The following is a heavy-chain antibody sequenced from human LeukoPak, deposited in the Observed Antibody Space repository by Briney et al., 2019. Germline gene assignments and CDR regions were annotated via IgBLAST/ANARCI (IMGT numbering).Heavy chain of an antibody. V-gene: IGHV3-20*04. D-gene: IGHD2-8*01. Sequence: GGSLRLSCTASGFKFDDYGMTWVRQAPGKGLEWVSDISNSGRAYYADSVKGRFTISRDNSKSTLYLQMNNLRVEDTAMYYCAREYCIDGDCYEYFDYWGQGTLVTVSS. CDR1: GFKFDDYG. J-gene: IGHJ4*02. CDR3: AREYCIDGDCYEYFDY. CDR2: ISNSGRA.